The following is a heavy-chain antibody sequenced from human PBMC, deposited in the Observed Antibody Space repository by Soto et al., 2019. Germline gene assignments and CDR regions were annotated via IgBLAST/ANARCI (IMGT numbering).Heavy chain of an antibody. D-gene: IGHD2-2*01. J-gene: IGHJ4*02. CDR1: GFTFDDYG. CDR3: ARSLTAASYYFDY. CDR2: INWNGGST. Sequence: GGSLRLSCAASGFTFDDYGMSWVRQAPGKGLEWVSDINWNGGSTGYADSVKGRFTVSRDNAKNSLYLQMNSLRAEDTAFYYCARSLTAASYYFDYWGQGTLVTVSS. V-gene: IGHV3-20*04.